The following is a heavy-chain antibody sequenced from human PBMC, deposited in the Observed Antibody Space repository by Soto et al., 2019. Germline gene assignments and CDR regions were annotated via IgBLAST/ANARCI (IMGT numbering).Heavy chain of an antibody. CDR3: ARASTASGPN. CDR2: INHSGST. J-gene: IGHJ4*02. V-gene: IGHV4-34*01. D-gene: IGHD6-25*01. Sequence: QVQLQQWGAGLLKPSETLSLTCAAYDGSFSGYYWSWIHQPPGKGLEWIGEINHSGSTNYHPSLMSRVTISLDPPKNQFSLTLSSVTAADTAVYYCARASTASGPNWGQGMLVTVSS. CDR1: DGSFSGYY.